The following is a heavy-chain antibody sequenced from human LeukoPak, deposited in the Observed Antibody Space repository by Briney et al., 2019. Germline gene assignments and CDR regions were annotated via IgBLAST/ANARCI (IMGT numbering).Heavy chain of an antibody. V-gene: IGHV3-9*01. CDR3: AKVRGVIVANEYYFDY. D-gene: IGHD3-10*01. CDR1: GFTFDDYA. Sequence: GRSLRLSCAASGFTFDDYAMHWVRQAPGEGLEWVSGISWNSGSIGYADSVKGRFTISRDNAKNSLYLQMNSLRAEDTALYYCAKVRGVIVANEYYFDYWGQGTLVTVSS. CDR2: ISWNSGSI. J-gene: IGHJ4*02.